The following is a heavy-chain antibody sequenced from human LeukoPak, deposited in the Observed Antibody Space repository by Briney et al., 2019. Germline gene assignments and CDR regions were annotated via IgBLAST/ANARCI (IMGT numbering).Heavy chain of an antibody. Sequence: PSETLSLTCAVYGGSFSGYYWSWIRQPPGKGLEWIGEINHSGSTNYNPSLKSRVTISVDTSKNQFSLKLSSVTAADTAVYYCARERYGSGSYFWGRRESFYYYMDVWGKGTTVTISS. D-gene: IGHD3-10*01. CDR2: INHSGST. V-gene: IGHV4-34*01. J-gene: IGHJ6*03. CDR1: GGSFSGYY. CDR3: ARERYGSGSYFWGRRESFYYYMDV.